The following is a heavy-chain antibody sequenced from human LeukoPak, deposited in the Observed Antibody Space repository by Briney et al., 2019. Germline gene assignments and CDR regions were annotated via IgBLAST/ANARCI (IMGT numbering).Heavy chain of an antibody. CDR2: ISNSGSTI. CDR3: ARVSRTYNYYDSSGYYDIDY. Sequence: TGGSLRLSCAASGFTFSDYYMSWIRQAPGKGLEWVSYISNSGSTIYYADSVKGRFTISRDNAKNSLYLQMNSLRAEDTAVYYCARVSRTYNYYDSSGYYDIDYWGQGTLVTVSS. CDR1: GFTFSDYY. D-gene: IGHD3-22*01. V-gene: IGHV3-11*04. J-gene: IGHJ4*02.